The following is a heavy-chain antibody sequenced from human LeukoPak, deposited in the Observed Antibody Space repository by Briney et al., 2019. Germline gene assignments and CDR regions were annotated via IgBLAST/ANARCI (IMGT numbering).Heavy chain of an antibody. Sequence: PGRSLRLSCAASGFTFSSYAMHWVRQAPGKGLEWVAFIRYDGSNKYYADSVRGRFTISRDNSKNTLYLQMNSLRAEDTAVYYCATFGGYSSSWYERRDYWGQGTLVTVSS. CDR3: ATFGGYSSSWYERRDY. CDR2: IRYDGSNK. V-gene: IGHV3-30*04. J-gene: IGHJ4*02. D-gene: IGHD6-13*01. CDR1: GFTFSSYA.